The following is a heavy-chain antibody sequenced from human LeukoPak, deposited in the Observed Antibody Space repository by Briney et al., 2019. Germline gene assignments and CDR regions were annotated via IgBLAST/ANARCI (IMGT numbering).Heavy chain of an antibody. CDR3: ARTAARRFDY. CDR2: INPTGGST. J-gene: IGHJ4*02. V-gene: IGHV1-46*01. Sequence: ASVKVSCKASGYTFPSYFMHWVRQAPGQGLEWMGLINPTGGSTTYAQKFQSRVTMTRDTSTSTVYMELSSLRSDDTAVYYCARTAARRFDYWGQGTLVTVSS. D-gene: IGHD6-6*01. CDR1: GYTFPSYF.